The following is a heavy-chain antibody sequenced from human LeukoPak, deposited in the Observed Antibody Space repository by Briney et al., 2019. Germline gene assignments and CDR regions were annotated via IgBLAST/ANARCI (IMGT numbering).Heavy chain of an antibody. CDR1: GFTFSSYG. J-gene: IGHJ4*02. Sequence: GGSLRLSCAASGFTFSSYGMSWVRQAPGKGLEWVSSISESGGTTDYADSVKGRFTISRDNSKNTLYLQMNSLRAEDTAVYYCARQWLVNGWGQGTLVIVSS. D-gene: IGHD6-19*01. CDR3: ARQWLVNG. V-gene: IGHV3-23*01. CDR2: ISESGGTT.